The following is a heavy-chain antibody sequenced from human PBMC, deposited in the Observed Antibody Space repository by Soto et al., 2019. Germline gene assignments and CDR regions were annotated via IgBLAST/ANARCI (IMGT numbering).Heavy chain of an antibody. Sequence: QVQLVESGGGVVQPGRSLRLSCAASGFTFSGYAMHWVRQAPGKGLEWVAVISYDGSKTYHADSVKGRLTISRDNSKNTLHLQMNSLRAEDTAVYYCATENTYWELLYWGQRTLVTVSS. CDR1: GFTFSGYA. D-gene: IGHD1-26*01. V-gene: IGHV3-30-3*01. J-gene: IGHJ4*02. CDR2: ISYDGSKT. CDR3: ATENTYWELLY.